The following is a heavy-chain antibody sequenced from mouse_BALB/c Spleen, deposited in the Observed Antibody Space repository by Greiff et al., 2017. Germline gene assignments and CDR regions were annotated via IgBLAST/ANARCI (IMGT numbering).Heavy chain of an antibody. V-gene: IGHV3-6*02. CDR3: AREHGGYYAMDY. Sequence: EVKLQESGPGLVKPSQSLSLTCSVTGYSITSGYYWNWILQFPGNKLEWMGYISYDGSNNYNPSLKNRISITRDTSKNQFFLKLNSVTTEDTATYYCAREHGGYYAMDYWGQGTSVTVSS. CDR1: GYSITSGYY. CDR2: ISYDGSN. J-gene: IGHJ4*01.